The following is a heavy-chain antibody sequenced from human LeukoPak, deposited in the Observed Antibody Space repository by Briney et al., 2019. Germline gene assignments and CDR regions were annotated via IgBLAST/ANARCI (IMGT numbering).Heavy chain of an antibody. CDR3: ARDLDSSSWYYYYYGMDV. Sequence: ASVKVSCKASGYTFTSYGISWVRQAPGQGLEWMGWISGYNGNTNYAQKLQGRVTMTTETSTSTAYMELRSLRSDDTAVYYCARDLDSSSWYYYYYGMDVWGQGTTVTVSS. CDR2: ISGYNGNT. V-gene: IGHV1-18*01. D-gene: IGHD6-13*01. CDR1: GYTFTSYG. J-gene: IGHJ6*02.